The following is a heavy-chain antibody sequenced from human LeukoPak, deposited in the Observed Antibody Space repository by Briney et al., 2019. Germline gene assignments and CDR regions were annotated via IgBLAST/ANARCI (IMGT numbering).Heavy chain of an antibody. Sequence: SETLSLTCAAYGGSFSGYYWSWIRQPPGRGLEWIGEINHSGSTNYNPSLKSRVTISVDTSKNQFSLKLSSVTAADTAVYYCAGGRTTVPTSDYWGQGTLVTVSS. CDR3: AGGRTTVPTSDY. J-gene: IGHJ4*02. CDR2: INHSGST. V-gene: IGHV4-34*01. CDR1: GGSFSGYY. D-gene: IGHD4-17*01.